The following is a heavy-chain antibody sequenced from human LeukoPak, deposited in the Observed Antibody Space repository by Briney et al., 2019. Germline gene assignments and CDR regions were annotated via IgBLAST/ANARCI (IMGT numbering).Heavy chain of an antibody. CDR2: IYTSGST. D-gene: IGHD6-6*01. J-gene: IGHJ6*03. V-gene: IGHV4-4*09. Sequence: SETLSLTCTVSGGSISSYYWSWIRQPPGKGLEWIGYIYTSGSTDYNPSLKSRVTISVDTSKNQFSLKLSSVTAADTAVYYCARRSSSLSYYYYYYMDVWAKGPRSPSP. CDR3: ARRSSSLSYYYYYYMDV. CDR1: GGSISSYY.